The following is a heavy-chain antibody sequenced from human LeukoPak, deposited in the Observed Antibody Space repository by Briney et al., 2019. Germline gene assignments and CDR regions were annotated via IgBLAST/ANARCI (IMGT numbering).Heavy chain of an antibody. Sequence: PSETLSLTCTVSGGSIRTYYWSWIRQPAGKALEWLGRIHTSGGTYYNPSLESRVSMSVDTSKNQFSLKLRSVTAADTAVYYCAREGSMTARPFVSIDYWGQGTLVTVSS. CDR1: GGSIRTYY. J-gene: IGHJ4*02. CDR2: IHTSGGT. CDR3: AREGSMTARPFVSIDY. V-gene: IGHV4-4*07. D-gene: IGHD6-6*01.